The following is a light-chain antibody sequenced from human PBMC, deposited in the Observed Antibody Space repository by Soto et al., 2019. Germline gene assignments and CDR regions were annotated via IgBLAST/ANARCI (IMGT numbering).Light chain of an antibody. CDR1: QSISRW. CDR3: QQSYSTPLIT. V-gene: IGKV1-5*01. CDR2: DAS. Sequence: DIQMTQSPSTLSACVGDRVTSTFRASQSISRWLAWYQQIPGKAPKLLIFDASNLESGVPSRFSGSGSATDFTFTISSLKTEDIATYYCQQSYSTPLITFGHGTRLEIK. J-gene: IGKJ5*01.